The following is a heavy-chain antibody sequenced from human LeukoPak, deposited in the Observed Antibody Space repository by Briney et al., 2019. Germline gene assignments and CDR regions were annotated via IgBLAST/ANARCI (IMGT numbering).Heavy chain of an antibody. CDR2: IASDGSST. Sequence: GGPLRLSCAASGFTLSSYWMNWVRQAPGKGLVWVSRIASDGSSTTYADSVKGRFSISRDNAKNTLYLQMNSLRVEDTAVYYCARGRPHGNDYWGQGTLVTVSS. D-gene: IGHD4-23*01. V-gene: IGHV3-74*01. CDR1: GFTLSSYW. CDR3: ARGRPHGNDY. J-gene: IGHJ4*02.